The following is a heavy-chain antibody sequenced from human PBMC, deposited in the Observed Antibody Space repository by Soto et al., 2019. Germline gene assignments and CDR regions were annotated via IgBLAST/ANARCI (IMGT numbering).Heavy chain of an antibody. CDR1: GFTFRNYG. D-gene: IGHD3-22*01. CDR2: ISNTGAVT. CDR3: AKDRMIVDPLGFDI. J-gene: IGHJ3*02. V-gene: IGHV3-23*01. Sequence: EVLLLESGGGVVQPGGSLRLSCAVSGFTFRNYGMSWVRQAPGKGLEWVSSISNTGAVTYYADSVKGRFTISRDNSKNALNLQMNSLRADDTAVYYCAKDRMIVDPLGFDIWGQGTLVIVSS.